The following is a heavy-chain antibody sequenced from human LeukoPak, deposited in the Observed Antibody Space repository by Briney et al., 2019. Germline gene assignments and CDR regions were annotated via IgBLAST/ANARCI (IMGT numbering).Heavy chain of an antibody. D-gene: IGHD5-12*01. Sequence: SVKVSCKASGGSFTSYAISWVRQAPGQGLEWMGGIIPIFGTANYAQKFQGRVTITADESTSTAYMELSSLRSEDRPVYYCARAVWRGYDPSNGMDVWGKGTTGTVSS. CDR1: GGSFTSYA. CDR2: IIPIFGTA. V-gene: IGHV1-69*01. CDR3: ARAVWRGYDPSNGMDV. J-gene: IGHJ6*01.